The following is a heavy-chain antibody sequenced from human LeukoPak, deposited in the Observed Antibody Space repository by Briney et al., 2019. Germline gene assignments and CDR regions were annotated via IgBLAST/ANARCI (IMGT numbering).Heavy chain of an antibody. Sequence: SETLSLTCSVSGGSISGYYWSWIRQSPGKGLVWIGYIYYSGSTNCNPSLKSRVTISADMSKNQFSLKLNSVTAADTALYYCARHFTYYYDSSGYPRDIFDIWGQGTMVTVSS. D-gene: IGHD3-22*01. CDR3: ARHFTYYYDSSGYPRDIFDI. CDR2: IYYSGST. V-gene: IGHV4-59*08. CDR1: GGSISGYY. J-gene: IGHJ3*02.